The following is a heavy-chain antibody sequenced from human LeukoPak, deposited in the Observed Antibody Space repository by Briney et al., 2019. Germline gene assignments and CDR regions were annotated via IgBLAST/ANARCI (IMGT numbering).Heavy chain of an antibody. J-gene: IGHJ4*02. V-gene: IGHV3-53*01. CDR2: IYSGGST. CDR1: GFXVSSNY. CDR3: ARGGCSSTSCYRINYFDY. Sequence: PGGSLRLSCAASGFXVSSNYMSWVRQAPGKGLEWVSVIYSGGSTYYADSVKGRFTISRDNSKDTLYLQMNSLRAEDTAVYYCARGGCSSTSCYRINYFDYWGQGTLVTVSS. D-gene: IGHD2-2*01.